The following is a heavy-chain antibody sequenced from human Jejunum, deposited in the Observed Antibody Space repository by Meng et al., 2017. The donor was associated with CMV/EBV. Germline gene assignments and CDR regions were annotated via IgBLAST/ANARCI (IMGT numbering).Heavy chain of an antibody. V-gene: IGHV3-30*04. CDR2: ISYDGRDN. J-gene: IGHJ4*02. Sequence: FTFSDCAMYWVRRAPGKGLEWVAVISYDGRDNYCADSVKGRFTIFRDNSKNTLDLQMNSLRAEDTAVYFCARGRVSYTSWSSQGNWGQGALVTVSS. CDR1: FTFSDCA. CDR3: ARGRVSYTSWSSQGN. D-gene: IGHD2-2*02.